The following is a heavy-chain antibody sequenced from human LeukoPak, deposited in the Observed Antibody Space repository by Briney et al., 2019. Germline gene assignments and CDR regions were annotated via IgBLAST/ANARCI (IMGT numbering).Heavy chain of an antibody. CDR2: INPNSGGT. CDR1: GYTFTGYY. J-gene: IGHJ5*02. V-gene: IGHV1-2*02. D-gene: IGHD2-8*01. CDR3: ARDMLGHYNWFDP. Sequence: ASVKVSCKASGYTFTGYYMHWVRQAPGQGLEWMGWINPNSGGTNYAQKFRGRVTMTRDTSISTAYMELSRLRSDDTAVYYCARDMLGHYNWFDPWGQGTLVTVSS.